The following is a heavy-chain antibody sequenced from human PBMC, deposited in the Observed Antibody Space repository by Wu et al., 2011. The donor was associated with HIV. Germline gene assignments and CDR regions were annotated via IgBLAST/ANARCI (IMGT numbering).Heavy chain of an antibody. Sequence: QVQLVQSGAEVKKPGASVKVSCKASGCTFTAYYMHWLRQAPGQGLEWMGWINPHSGGTNFAQKFQGRVTMTRDTSITTAYMELSRLRSDDTAVYYCARDPYSSSFYYYYFMDVWGKRDHSHRLL. CDR3: ARDPYSSSFYYYYFMDV. V-gene: IGHV1-2*02. CDR2: INPHSGGT. J-gene: IGHJ6*03. D-gene: IGHD6-6*01. CDR1: GCTFTAYY.